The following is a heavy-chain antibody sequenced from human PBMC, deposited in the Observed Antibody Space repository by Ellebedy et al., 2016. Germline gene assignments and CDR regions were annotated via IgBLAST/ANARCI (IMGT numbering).Heavy chain of an antibody. V-gene: IGHV3-23*01. CDR3: AKERIVGAGGEGFAY. J-gene: IGHJ4*02. CDR1: GFSFGSYA. Sequence: GESLKISCAASGFSFGSYAMSWARQAPGKGLEWVSTMPGSADSTTYADSVKGRFTISRDNSRNTLFLQMNSLRAEDTAVYYCAKERIVGAGGEGFAYWGQGTLVTVSS. D-gene: IGHD1-26*01. CDR2: MPGSADST.